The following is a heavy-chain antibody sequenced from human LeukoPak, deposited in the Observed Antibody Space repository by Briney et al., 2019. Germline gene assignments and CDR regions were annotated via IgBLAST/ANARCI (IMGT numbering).Heavy chain of an antibody. CDR3: ARDGRSAFDI. J-gene: IGHJ3*02. CDR1: GGTFSIYA. Sequence: SVKVSCKASGGTFSIYAISWVRQAPGQGLEWMGGIIPILGTANYAQKFQGRVTTTADESTSTAYMELSSLRSEDTAVYYCARDGRSAFDIWGQGTMVTVSS. D-gene: IGHD1-26*01. CDR2: IIPILGTA. V-gene: IGHV1-69*13.